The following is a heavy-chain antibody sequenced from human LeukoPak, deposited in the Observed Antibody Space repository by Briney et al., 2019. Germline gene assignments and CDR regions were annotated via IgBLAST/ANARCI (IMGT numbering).Heavy chain of an antibody. CDR3: ARTLAYCGGDCHYYMDV. D-gene: IGHD2-21*01. CDR2: IYTSGST. CDR1: GGSISSYY. J-gene: IGHJ6*03. V-gene: IGHV4-4*07. Sequence: SETLSLTCTVSGGSISSYYWSWIRQPAGKGLEWIGRIYTSGSTNYNPSLKSRVTMSVDTSKNQFSLKLSSVTAADTAVYYCARTLAYCGGDCHYYMDVWGKGTTVTVS.